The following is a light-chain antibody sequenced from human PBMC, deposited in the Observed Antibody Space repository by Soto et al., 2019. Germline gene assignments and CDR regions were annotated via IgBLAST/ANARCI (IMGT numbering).Light chain of an antibody. V-gene: IGKV1-39*01. J-gene: IGKJ1*01. CDR3: QQSHSTPRT. CDR2: AAS. Sequence: DIRMTQSQSSLSASVGDRVTITSRAGQGISSYLTCYQQKPGKAPKLLIYAASSWQSGVPSRFSGSGSGTAFTLTISSLQPEDFATYYCQQSHSTPRTFGQGTKVEIK. CDR1: QGISSY.